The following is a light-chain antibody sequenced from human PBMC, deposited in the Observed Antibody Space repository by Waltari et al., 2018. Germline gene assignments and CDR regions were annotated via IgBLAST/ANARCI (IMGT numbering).Light chain of an antibody. CDR3: GTWDSSLSVGV. CDR1: SRNIGNNY. CDR2: DNN. Sequence: QSVLTQPPSVSAAPGQKVTISCSGSSRNIGNNYVSWYQQLPGTAPKLLIYDNNKRPSGIPDRFSGSKSGTSATLGITGLQTGDEADYYCGTWDSSLSVGVFGGGTKLTVL. V-gene: IGLV1-51*01. J-gene: IGLJ3*02.